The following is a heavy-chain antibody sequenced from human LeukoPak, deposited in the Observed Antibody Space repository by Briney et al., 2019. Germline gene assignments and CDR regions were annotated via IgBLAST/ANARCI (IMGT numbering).Heavy chain of an antibody. Sequence: GGSLRLSCAASGFTFSNAWMSWVRQAPGKGLEWVGRIKSKTDGGTTDYAAPVKGRFTISRDDSKNTLYLQMNSLKTEDTAVYHCTTAVWVVVAAINFDYWGQGTLVTVSS. J-gene: IGHJ4*02. CDR3: TTAVWVVVAAINFDY. D-gene: IGHD2-15*01. V-gene: IGHV3-15*01. CDR2: IKSKTDGGTT. CDR1: GFTFSNAW.